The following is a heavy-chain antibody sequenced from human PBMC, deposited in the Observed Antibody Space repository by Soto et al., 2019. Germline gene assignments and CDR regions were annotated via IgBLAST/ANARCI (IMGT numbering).Heavy chain of an antibody. CDR1: GYTFTSFY. CDR3: ASSPAFSSSWYGIPPDPSHGMHV. CDR2: INPSGGIT. J-gene: IGHJ6*02. D-gene: IGHD6-13*01. V-gene: IGHV1-46*01. Sequence: QMQLVQSGAEVKRPGASVRVSCKSSGYTFTSFYIHWVRQAPGQGLEWMGIINPSGGITNFAQRFKVRVTMTRDMSANSHYTELSTLKYDDTAVDYCASSPAFSSSWYGIPPDPSHGMHVWGQGTSVTVS.